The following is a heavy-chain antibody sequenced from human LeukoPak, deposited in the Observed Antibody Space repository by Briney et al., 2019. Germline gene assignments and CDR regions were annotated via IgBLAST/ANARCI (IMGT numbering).Heavy chain of an antibody. CDR2: MNPNSGNT. D-gene: IGHD3-10*01. J-gene: IGHJ4*02. CDR1: GYTFTSYD. CDR3: ARRGGVLWFGEFIDY. Sequence: ASVKVSCKASGYTFTSYDINWVRQATGQGLEWMGWMNPNSGNTGYARKFQGRVTMTRNTSISTAHMELSSLRSEDTAVYYCARRGGVLWFGEFIDYWGQGTLVTVSS. V-gene: IGHV1-8*01.